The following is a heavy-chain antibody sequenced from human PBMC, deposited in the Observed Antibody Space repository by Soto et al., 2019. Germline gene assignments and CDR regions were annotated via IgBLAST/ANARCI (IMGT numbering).Heavy chain of an antibody. V-gene: IGHV4-34*01. J-gene: IGHJ6*03. D-gene: IGHD3-9*01. CDR1: GGSFSGYY. CDR2: INHSGST. Sequence: PSETLSLTCAVYGGSFSGYYWSWIRQPPGKGLEWIGEINHSGSTNYNPSLKSRVTISVDTSKNQFSLKLSSVTAEDTAVYYCARGDYDILTGYFRGYYMDVWGKGTTVTVSS. CDR3: ARGDYDILTGYFRGYYMDV.